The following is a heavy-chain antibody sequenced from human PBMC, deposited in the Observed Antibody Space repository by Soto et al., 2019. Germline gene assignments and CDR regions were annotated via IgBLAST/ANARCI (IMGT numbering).Heavy chain of an antibody. Sequence: SETLSLTCAVSGYTISSGYYWGWLREPPGKGLEWIGSIYHGGSTYYNPSLNSRVTLSIDMTNNHVSLLLNSLTAADTAVYYCARVGPWVPHDQDSSSYTVGNRFDPWGQGTLVTVSS. CDR3: ARVGPWVPHDQDSSSYTVGNRFDP. V-gene: IGHV4-38-2*01. D-gene: IGHD6-6*01. CDR2: IYHGGST. CDR1: GYTISSGYY. J-gene: IGHJ5*02.